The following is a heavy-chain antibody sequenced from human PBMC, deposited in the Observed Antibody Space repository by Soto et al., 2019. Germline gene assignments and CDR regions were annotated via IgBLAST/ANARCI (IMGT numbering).Heavy chain of an antibody. CDR1: GFTFSSYE. CDR3: ARDQEAGSFFPYYYGMGV. V-gene: IGHV3-48*03. J-gene: IGHJ6*04. D-gene: IGHD6-13*01. Sequence: GGSLRLSCATSGFTFSSYEMNWVRQAPGKGLEWVSYISSSGSTIYYADSVKGRFTISRDNAKNSLYLQMDSLRAEDTAVYYCARDQEAGSFFPYYYGMGVGAKGPTVPFPS. CDR2: ISSSGSTI.